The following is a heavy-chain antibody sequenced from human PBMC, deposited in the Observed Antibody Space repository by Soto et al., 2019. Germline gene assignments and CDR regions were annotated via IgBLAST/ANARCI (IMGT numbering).Heavy chain of an antibody. CDR3: ARELRRGSVWYWTEY. D-gene: IGHD6-19*01. CDR2: TYYRSKWFN. CDR1: GNSVSSNSAA. J-gene: IGHJ4*02. V-gene: IGHV6-1*01. Sequence: SQTLSLTCAISGNSVSSNSAAWNWIRECPSRGLEWLGRTYYRSKWFNDYAVSVKSRITISPDTSKNQFSLHLNSVTPEDTAVYYCARELRRGSVWYWTEYWGQGTLVTVSS.